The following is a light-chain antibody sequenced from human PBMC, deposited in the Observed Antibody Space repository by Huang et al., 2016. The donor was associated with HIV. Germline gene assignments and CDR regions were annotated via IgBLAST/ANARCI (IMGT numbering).Light chain of an antibody. CDR2: KAS. CDR1: QSISSW. V-gene: IGKV1-5*03. Sequence: DIQMTQSPSTLSASVGDRVTITCRASQSISSWLAWYQQKPGKAPKLLISKASDLESGVPSRFSGSGSGTEFTLTISSLQPDDFATYYCQQYNTYRYTFGQGTKLEIK. J-gene: IGKJ2*01. CDR3: QQYNTYRYT.